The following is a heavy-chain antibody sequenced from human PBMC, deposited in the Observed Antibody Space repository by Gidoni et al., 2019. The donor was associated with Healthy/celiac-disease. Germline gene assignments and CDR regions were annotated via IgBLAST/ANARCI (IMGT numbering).Heavy chain of an antibody. D-gene: IGHD5-12*01. CDR1: GGSISSYY. V-gene: IGHV4-4*07. CDR2: IYTSGST. Sequence: VQMQESGPGLVKPSETLSLTCTVSGGSISSYYWSWIRQPAGQGLEWIGRIYTSGSTNYNPSLKSRVTMSVDTSKNQFSLKLSSVTAADTAVYYCARGLVPESRRRDGYNFYYYYYGMDVWGQGTTVTVSS. CDR3: ARGLVPESRRRDGYNFYYYYYGMDV. J-gene: IGHJ6*02.